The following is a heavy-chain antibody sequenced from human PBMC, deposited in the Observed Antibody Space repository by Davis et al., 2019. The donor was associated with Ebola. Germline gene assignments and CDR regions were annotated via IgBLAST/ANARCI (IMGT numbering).Heavy chain of an antibody. D-gene: IGHD6-19*01. CDR2: INVGNGNT. V-gene: IGHV1-3*01. CDR1: GHTFSSYA. CDR3: ARGLEQWLVYDY. Sequence: ASVKVSCKASGHTFSSYAMHWVRQAPGQRLEWMGWINVGNGNTKYSQKFQGRVTITRDTSASTAYMELSSLRSEDTAVYYCARGLEQWLVYDYWGQGTLVTVSS. J-gene: IGHJ4*02.